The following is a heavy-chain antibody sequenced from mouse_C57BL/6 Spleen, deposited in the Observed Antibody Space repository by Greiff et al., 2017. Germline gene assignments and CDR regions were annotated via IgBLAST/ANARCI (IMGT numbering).Heavy chain of an antibody. V-gene: IGHV5-16*01. D-gene: IGHD2-3*01. CDR3: ARLIYDGYHYYAMDY. Sequence: DVMLVESEGGLVQPGSSMKLSCTASGFTFSDYYMAWVRQVPEKGLEWVANINYDGSSTYYLDSLKSRFIISRDNAKNILYLQMSSLKSEDTATYYCARLIYDGYHYYAMDYWGQGTSVTVSS. J-gene: IGHJ4*01. CDR1: GFTFSDYY. CDR2: INYDGSST.